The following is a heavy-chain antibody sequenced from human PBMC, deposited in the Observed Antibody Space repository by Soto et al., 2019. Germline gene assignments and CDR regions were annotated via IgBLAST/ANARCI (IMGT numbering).Heavy chain of an antibody. Sequence: GXSVKVSCKGSCYTFSIYGINWVRQAPGQGLEWMGWISPYNGNTKYAQNLQGRVTMTTDTSTSTAYMELRSLRSDDTAVYYCARDLDGSGSYYTDYWGQGPLVTVSS. D-gene: IGHD3-10*01. CDR3: ARDLDGSGSYYTDY. CDR2: ISPYNGNT. CDR1: CYTFSIYG. V-gene: IGHV1-18*01. J-gene: IGHJ4*02.